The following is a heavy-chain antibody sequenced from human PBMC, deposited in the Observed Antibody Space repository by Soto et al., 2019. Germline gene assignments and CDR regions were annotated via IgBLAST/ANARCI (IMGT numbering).Heavy chain of an antibody. D-gene: IGHD6-19*01. J-gene: IGHJ4*02. CDR2: IKQDGSEK. CDR3: ARGRGNNWSSGWYDFYYFDY. CDR1: VLTFSRDS. Sequence: GGEWRLCYGASVLTFSRDSMSWFRQCQGKGLEWVANIKQDGSEKYYVDSVKGRFTISRDNAKNSLYLQMNSLRAEDTAVYYCARGRGNNWSSGWYDFYYFDYWGQGT. V-gene: IGHV3-7*01.